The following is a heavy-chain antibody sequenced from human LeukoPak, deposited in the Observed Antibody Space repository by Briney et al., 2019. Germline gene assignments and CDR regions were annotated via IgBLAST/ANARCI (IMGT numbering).Heavy chain of an antibody. CDR2: ISAYNGNT. D-gene: IGHD5-24*01. Sequence: ASVKVSCKASGYTFTGYYMHWVRQAPGQGLEWMGWISAYNGNTNYAQKLQGRVTMTTNTSTSTAYMELRSLRSDDTAVYYCARDQGDGYNWGVFDIWGQGTMVTASS. J-gene: IGHJ3*02. CDR1: GYTFTGYY. V-gene: IGHV1-18*04. CDR3: ARDQGDGYNWGVFDI.